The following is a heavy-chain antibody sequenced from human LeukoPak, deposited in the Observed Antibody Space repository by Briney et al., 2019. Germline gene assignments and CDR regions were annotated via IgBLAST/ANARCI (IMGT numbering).Heavy chain of an antibody. D-gene: IGHD3-10*01. CDR3: AKMGYFGSGSYYPGEFYFDY. J-gene: IGHJ4*02. V-gene: IGHV3-9*01. CDR2: ISWNSDTI. Sequence: GGSLRLSCAASGFTFDDYAMHWVRQAPGKGLEWVSSISWNSDTIYYAASVKGRFTISRDNAKNSLYLQMNSLGTEDTAFYYCAKMGYFGSGSYYPGEFYFDYWGQGTLVTVSS. CDR1: GFTFDDYA.